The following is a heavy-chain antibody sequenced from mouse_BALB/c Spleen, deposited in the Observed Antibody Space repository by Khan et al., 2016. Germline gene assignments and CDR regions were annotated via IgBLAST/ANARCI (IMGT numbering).Heavy chain of an antibody. CDR3: ARGGGSYRTYWYFDG. Sequence: VQLQQPGPELVKPGASVKMSCKASGYTFTSYVMHWVKQKPGQGLEWIGYINPYNDGTKYIEKFKGKATLTSDKSYSTAYMELSSLTSEDSAVYYCARGGGSYRTYWYFDGWGAETTGTISS. CDR2: INPYNDGT. CDR1: GYTFTSYV. D-gene: IGHD1-1*02. J-gene: IGHJ1*01. V-gene: IGHV1S136*01.